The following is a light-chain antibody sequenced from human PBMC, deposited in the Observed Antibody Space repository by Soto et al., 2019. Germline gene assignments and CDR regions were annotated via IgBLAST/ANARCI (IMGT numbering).Light chain of an antibody. CDR3: SSYTSSSPRV. CDR2: DVS. CDR1: SSDVGGYNY. V-gene: IGLV2-14*01. Sequence: QSALTQPASVSGSPGQSITISCTGTSSDVGGYNYVSWYQQHPGKAPKLMIYDVSNRPSWVSNRFSGSKSGNTASLTISGLQAEDEADYYCSSYTSSSPRVFGTGTKLTVL. J-gene: IGLJ1*01.